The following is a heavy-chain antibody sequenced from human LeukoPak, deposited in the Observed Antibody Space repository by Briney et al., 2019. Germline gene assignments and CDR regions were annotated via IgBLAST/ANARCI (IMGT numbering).Heavy chain of an antibody. V-gene: IGHV3-23*01. CDR2: ISASGDVT. D-gene: IGHD1-1*01. J-gene: IGHJ3*02. Sequence: GGSLRLSCAASGFAFSKFPMGWVRQAPGRGLEWVSAISASGDVTFYADSLRGRFTISRDNSKSTLYLQMNGLRAEDTAIFYCAKSLFTSATGTGRAFHIWGQGTRVTVSS. CDR1: GFAFSKFP. CDR3: AKSLFTSATGTGRAFHI.